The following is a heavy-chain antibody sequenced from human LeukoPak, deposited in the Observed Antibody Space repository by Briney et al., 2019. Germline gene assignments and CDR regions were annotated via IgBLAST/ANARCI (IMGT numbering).Heavy chain of an antibody. D-gene: IGHD2-15*01. CDR1: GFTVSSNY. Sequence: PGGSLRLSCAASGFTVSSNYMSWVRQAPGKGLEWVSVIYSGGSTYYADSVKGRFTISRDNSKNTLYLQMSSLRAEDTAVYYCARDGRGYCSGGSCYPYYYYGMDVWGQGTTVTVSS. CDR2: IYSGGST. CDR3: ARDGRGYCSGGSCYPYYYYGMDV. J-gene: IGHJ6*02. V-gene: IGHV3-66*01.